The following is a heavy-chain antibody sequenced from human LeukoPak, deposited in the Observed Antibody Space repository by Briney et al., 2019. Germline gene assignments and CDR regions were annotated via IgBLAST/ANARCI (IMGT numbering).Heavy chain of an antibody. CDR1: GGSFSGYY. V-gene: IGHV4-34*01. J-gene: IGHJ3*02. CDR2: INHSGST. D-gene: IGHD3-22*01. CDR3: ASLYYHDSSGYYNDAFDI. Sequence: PSETLSLTCAVYGGSFSGYYWSWIRQPPGKGLEWIGEINHSGSTYYNPSLKSRVTISVDTSKNQFSLKLSSVTAADTAVYYCASLYYHDSSGYYNDAFDIWGQGTMVTVSS.